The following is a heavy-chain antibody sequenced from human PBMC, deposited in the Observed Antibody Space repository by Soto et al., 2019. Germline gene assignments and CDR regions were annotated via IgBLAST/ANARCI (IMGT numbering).Heavy chain of an antibody. CDR3: ARGTGNPYYFEY. J-gene: IGHJ4*02. D-gene: IGHD1-1*01. CDR2: IYYSGST. Sequence: VQLQESGPGLVKPSETLSLTCTVSGDSISSYYWTWIRQPPGKGLDWIGYIYYSGSTNYNPSLNSRVTMSVDTSKNQFSLNLSSVTAADTAVYYCARGTGNPYYFEYWGQGTLVTVSS. V-gene: IGHV4-59*01. CDR1: GDSISSYY.